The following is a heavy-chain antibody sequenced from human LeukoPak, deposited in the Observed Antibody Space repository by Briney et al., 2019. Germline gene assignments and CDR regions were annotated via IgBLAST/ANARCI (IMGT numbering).Heavy chain of an antibody. CDR3: ARDMSIAAAGTHRGDY. D-gene: IGHD6-13*01. CDR2: ISSSSSYI. J-gene: IGHJ4*02. Sequence: GGTLRLSCAASGFTFSSYSMNWVRQAPGKGLEWVSSISSSSSYIYYADSVKGRFTISRDNAKNSLYLQMNSLRAEDTAVYYCARDMSIAAAGTHRGDYWGQGTLVTVSS. CDR1: GFTFSSYS. V-gene: IGHV3-21*01.